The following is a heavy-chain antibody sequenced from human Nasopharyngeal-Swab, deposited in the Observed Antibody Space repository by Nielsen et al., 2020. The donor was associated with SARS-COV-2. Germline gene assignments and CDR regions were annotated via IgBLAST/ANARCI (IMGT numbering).Heavy chain of an antibody. CDR2: IYYSGST. J-gene: IGHJ4*02. V-gene: IGHV4-39*01. CDR1: GGSISSSSYY. Sequence: SETLSLTCTVSGGSISSSSYYWGWIRQPPGKGLEWIGSIYYSGSTYYNPSLKSRVTTSVDTSKNQFSLKLSSVTAADTAVYYCARINYYDSSGYYSWGQGTLVTVSS. CDR3: ARINYYDSSGYYS. D-gene: IGHD3-22*01.